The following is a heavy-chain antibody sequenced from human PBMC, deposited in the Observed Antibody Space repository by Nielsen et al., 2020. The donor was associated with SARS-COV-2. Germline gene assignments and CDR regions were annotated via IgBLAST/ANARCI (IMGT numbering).Heavy chain of an antibody. CDR1: GFTFTNSY. Sequence: GGSLRLSCTASGFTFTNSYMSWIRQAPGKGLEWISYISSSGSSTSYADSVKGRFTISRDNDRKSLFLQMNSLRVDDTAVYYCARDAAADGYNFFDSWGQGTLVTVSS. CDR2: ISSSGSST. V-gene: IGHV3-11*05. J-gene: IGHJ4*02. D-gene: IGHD5-24*01. CDR3: ARDAAADGYNFFDS.